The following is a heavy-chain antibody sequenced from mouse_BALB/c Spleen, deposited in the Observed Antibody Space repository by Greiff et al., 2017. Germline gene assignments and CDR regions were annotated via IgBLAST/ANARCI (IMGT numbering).Heavy chain of an antibody. CDR1: GDSITSGY. D-gene: IGHD2-2*01. V-gene: IGHV3-8*02. J-gene: IGHJ3*01. Sequence: EVKLQESGPSLVKPSQTLSLTCSVTGDSITSGYWNWIRKFPGNKLEYMGYISYSGSTYYNPSLKSRISITRDTSKNQYYLQLNSVTTEDTATYYCARNGYDEAWFAYWGQGTLVTVSA. CDR2: ISYSGST. CDR3: ARNGYDEAWFAY.